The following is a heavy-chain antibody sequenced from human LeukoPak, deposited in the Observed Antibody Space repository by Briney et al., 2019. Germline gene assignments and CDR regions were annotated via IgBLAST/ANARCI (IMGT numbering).Heavy chain of an antibody. Sequence: SETLSLTCTVSGGSISSYYWSWIRQPPGKGLEWIGYIYYSGSTNYNPPLKSRVTISVDTSKNQFSLKLSSVTAADTAVYYCARHFAFSYYYMDVWGKGTTVTVSS. CDR2: IYYSGST. CDR3: ARHFAFSYYYMDV. V-gene: IGHV4-59*08. CDR1: GGSISSYY. J-gene: IGHJ6*03.